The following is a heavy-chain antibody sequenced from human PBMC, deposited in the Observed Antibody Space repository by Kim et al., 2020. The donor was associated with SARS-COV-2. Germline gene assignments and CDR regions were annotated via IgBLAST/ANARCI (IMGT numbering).Heavy chain of an antibody. J-gene: IGHJ6*02. V-gene: IGHV3-33*01. CDR3: ARDDIVVVPAAMPLIRHGMDD. D-gene: IGHD2-2*01. CDR2: IWYDGSNK. Sequence: GGSLRLSCAASGFTFSSYGMHWVRQAPGKGLEWVAVIWYDGSNKYYADSVKGRFTISRDNSKNPMYLQMNSLRAEETAVYYCARDDIVVVPAAMPLIRHGMDDWGQGTTVTVSS. CDR1: GFTFSSYG.